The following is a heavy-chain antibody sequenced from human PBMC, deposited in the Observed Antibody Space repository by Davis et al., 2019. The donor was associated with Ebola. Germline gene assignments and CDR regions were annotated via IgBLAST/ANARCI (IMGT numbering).Heavy chain of an antibody. D-gene: IGHD3-3*01. CDR2: ISGSATST. CDR1: GFTFYRYE. J-gene: IGHJ4*02. Sequence: GGSLRLSCAASGFTFYRYEMNWVRQAPGKGLEWVSYISGSATSTFYADSVKGRFTISRDNARDSLYLQMNSLRAEDTAVYYCAKDADFWSGYPFDYWGQGTLVTVSS. CDR3: AKDADFWSGYPFDY. V-gene: IGHV3-48*03.